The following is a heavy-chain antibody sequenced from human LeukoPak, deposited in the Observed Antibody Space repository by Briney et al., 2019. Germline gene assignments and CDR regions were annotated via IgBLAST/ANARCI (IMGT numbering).Heavy chain of an antibody. CDR3: ARGITGYYDFWSGYYPTGFDY. D-gene: IGHD3-3*01. CDR1: GGSTSSDY. V-gene: IGHV4-59*01. CDR2: IYYSGST. J-gene: IGHJ4*02. Sequence: SETLSLTCTVSGGSTSSDYWSWIRQPPGKGLEWIGYIYYSGSTNYNPSLKGRVTISVDTSKNQFSLKLSSVTAADTAVYYCARGITGYYDFWSGYYPTGFDYWGQGTLVTVSS.